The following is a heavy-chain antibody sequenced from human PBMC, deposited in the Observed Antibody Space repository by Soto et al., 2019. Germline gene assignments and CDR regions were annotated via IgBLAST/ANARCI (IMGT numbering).Heavy chain of an antibody. D-gene: IGHD6-13*01. CDR3: AKLPGSSSWPHAFDI. J-gene: IGHJ3*02. Sequence: PGGSLRLSCAASGFTFSSYGMHWVRQAPGKGLEWVAVISYDGSNKYYADSVKGRFTISRDNSKNTLYLQMNSLRAEDTAVYYCAKLPGSSSWPHAFDIWGQGTMVTVSS. V-gene: IGHV3-30*18. CDR1: GFTFSSYG. CDR2: ISYDGSNK.